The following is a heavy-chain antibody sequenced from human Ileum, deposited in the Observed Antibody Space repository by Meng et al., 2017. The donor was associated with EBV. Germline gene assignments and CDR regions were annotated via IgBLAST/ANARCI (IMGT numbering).Heavy chain of an antibody. Sequence: QVPLQEAGPGLVKPSQTLFLTCAGPCGSISSGAYHWSWIRQPPGKGLEWIGHSGSPSYNPSLRSRLTISVDPSKNQFSLRLDSATAADTAVYYCAIYAEGAGGKGYWGQGTLVTVSS. J-gene: IGHJ4*02. CDR2: HSGSP. CDR3: AIYAEGAGGKGY. CDR1: CGSISSGAYH. V-gene: IGHV4-30-4*01. D-gene: IGHD6-13*01.